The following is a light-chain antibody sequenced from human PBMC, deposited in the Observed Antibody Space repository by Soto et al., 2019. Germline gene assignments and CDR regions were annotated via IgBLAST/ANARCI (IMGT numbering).Light chain of an antibody. V-gene: IGLV2-14*01. Sequence: QPVLTQPASVSGSPGQSITISCTGTSSDVGGYNYVSWYQQHPGKAPKLMIYDVTNRPSGVSNRFSGSKSGNTASLTISGLQTDDEADYYCSSYTTSGTLVFGGGTKVTVL. CDR3: SSYTTSGTLV. CDR1: SSDVGGYNY. J-gene: IGLJ3*02. CDR2: DVT.